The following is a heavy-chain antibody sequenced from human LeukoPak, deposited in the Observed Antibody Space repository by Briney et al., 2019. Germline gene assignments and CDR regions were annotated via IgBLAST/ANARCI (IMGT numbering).Heavy chain of an antibody. D-gene: IGHD6-19*01. Sequence: QPGGSLRLSCAASGFTFTDSYMSWIRQAPGKGLEWVSYIGSYGSTKYYADSVKGRFTISRDNAKNSLYLQMNSLRAEDTAVYYRARDGGSGWSGAFDIWGQGTMVAVSS. CDR1: GFTFTDSY. CDR2: IGSYGSTK. CDR3: ARDGGSGWSGAFDI. J-gene: IGHJ3*02. V-gene: IGHV3-11*04.